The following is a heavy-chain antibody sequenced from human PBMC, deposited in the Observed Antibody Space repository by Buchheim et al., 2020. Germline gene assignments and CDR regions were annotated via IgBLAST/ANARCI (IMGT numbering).Heavy chain of an antibody. J-gene: IGHJ4*02. CDR1: GGTFSSYT. V-gene: IGHV1-69*02. D-gene: IGHD3-22*01. CDR2: IIPILGIA. Sequence: QVQLVQSGAEVKKPGSSVKVSCKASGGTFSSYTISWVRQAPGQGLEWMGRIIPILGIANYAQKFQGRVTITADKSTSTAYMELSSLRSEDTAVYYCARANVEVYYDSSGPFDYWGQGTL. CDR3: ARANVEVYYDSSGPFDY.